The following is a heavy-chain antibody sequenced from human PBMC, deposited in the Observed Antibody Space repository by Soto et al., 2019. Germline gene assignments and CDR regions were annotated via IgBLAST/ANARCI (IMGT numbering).Heavy chain of an antibody. V-gene: IGHV3-53*01. CDR3: QGYGY. CDR2: IYPGDTT. J-gene: IGHJ4*02. D-gene: IGHD5-12*01. Sequence: EVQLVESGGGLIQPGGSLRLSCVVSGFTVSSTNYMSWVRQAPGKGLEWVSVIYPGDTTFYADSVKGRFTISRDNSKNSLYLQMNSRRAEDTAVYSCQGYGYWGQGTLVTVSS. CDR1: GFTVSSTNY.